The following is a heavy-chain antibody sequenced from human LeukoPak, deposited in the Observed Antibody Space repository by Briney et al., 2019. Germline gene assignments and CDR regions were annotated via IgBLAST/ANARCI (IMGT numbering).Heavy chain of an antibody. V-gene: IGHV3-21*01. J-gene: IGHJ6*04. D-gene: IGHD1-1*01. CDR1: GFTFSSYS. Sequence: GSLRLSCAASGFTFSSYSMNWVRQAPGKGLEWVSSISSSSGYIYYADLVKGRFTISRDNAKNSLYLQMNSLRAEDTAVYYCARDGVEYGMDVWGKGTTVTVSS. CDR2: ISSSSGYI. CDR3: ARDGVEYGMDV.